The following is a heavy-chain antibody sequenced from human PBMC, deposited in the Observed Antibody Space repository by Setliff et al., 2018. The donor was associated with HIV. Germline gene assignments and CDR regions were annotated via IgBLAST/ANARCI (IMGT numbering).Heavy chain of an antibody. Sequence: ASVKVSCKASGYRFTGYYLHWVRQAPGQGIEWMGWLNPNSDGTNYAQMFQGRVTMTRDTFISTAYMELTSLTSDDTAVYHCARVCPDPLCVRDTYDFWGLGTMVTVSS. CDR2: LNPNSDGT. J-gene: IGHJ3*01. CDR3: ARVCPDPLCVRDTYDF. V-gene: IGHV1-2*02. D-gene: IGHD2-2*01. CDR1: GYRFTGYY.